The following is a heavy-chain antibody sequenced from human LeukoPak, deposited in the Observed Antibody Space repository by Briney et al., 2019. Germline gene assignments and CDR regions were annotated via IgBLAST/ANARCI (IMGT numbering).Heavy chain of an antibody. CDR2: INHSGST. CDR1: GGSFSGYY. J-gene: IGHJ5*02. CDR3: ARNRNWNYFGFDP. Sequence: SETLSLTCAVYGGSFSGYYWSWIRQPPGKGLEWIGEINHSGSTNYNPSLKSRVTISVDTSENQFSLKLSSVAAADTAVYYCARNRNWNYFGFDPWGQGTLVTVSS. V-gene: IGHV4-34*01. D-gene: IGHD1-7*01.